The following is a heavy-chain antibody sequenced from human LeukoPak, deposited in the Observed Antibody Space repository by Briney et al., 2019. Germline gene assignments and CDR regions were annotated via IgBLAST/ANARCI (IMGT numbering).Heavy chain of an antibody. D-gene: IGHD2-2*01. J-gene: IGHJ4*02. CDR2: ISTTGGGT. CDR1: GFTFSSYA. V-gene: IGHV3-23*01. Sequence: GGSLRLSCAASGFTFSSYAMTWVRQAPGKGLEWVSAISTTGGGTYYADSVKGRFTISRDNSKNTLYLQMNSLRAEDTAVYSCGKDRGDCSSTSCYLSDWGQGTLVTVSS. CDR3: GKDRGDCSSTSCYLSD.